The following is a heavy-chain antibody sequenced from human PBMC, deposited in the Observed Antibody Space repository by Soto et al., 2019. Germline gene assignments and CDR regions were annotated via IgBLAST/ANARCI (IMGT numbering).Heavy chain of an antibody. CDR1: GFTFSSYA. V-gene: IGHV3-23*01. J-gene: IGHJ4*02. CDR3: ARESEDLTSNFDY. Sequence: GGSLRLSCAASGFTFSSYAMSWVRQAPGKGLEWVAAISGSGGSTYYGDSMKGRFTISRDNAKNSLYLEMNSLRAEDTAVYYCARESEDLTSNFDYWGQGTLVTVSS. CDR2: ISGSGGST.